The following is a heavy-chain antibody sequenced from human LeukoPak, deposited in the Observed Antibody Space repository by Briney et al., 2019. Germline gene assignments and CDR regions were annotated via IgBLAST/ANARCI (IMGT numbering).Heavy chain of an antibody. Sequence: SETLSLTCTVSGGSISSNYWGWIRQPPGKGLEWIGYIFYSGSTYYNPSLKSRVTISVDTSKNQFSLKLSSVTAADTAVYYCARHEGSFIDYWGQGTLVTVSS. V-gene: IGHV4-59*08. CDR3: ARHEGSFIDY. J-gene: IGHJ4*02. D-gene: IGHD1-26*01. CDR1: GGSISSNY. CDR2: IFYSGST.